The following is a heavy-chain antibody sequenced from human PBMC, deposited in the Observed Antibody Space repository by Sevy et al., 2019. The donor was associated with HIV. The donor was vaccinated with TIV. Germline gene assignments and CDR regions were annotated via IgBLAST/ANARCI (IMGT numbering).Heavy chain of an antibody. CDR3: ARDHGSSRWYGWFDP. CDR2: IFYTGST. V-gene: IGHV4-59*01. Sequence: SETLSLTCTVSGCSISGYYWSWIRQPPGKGLEWIGYIFYTGSTNYNLAFKRRFTISVDTSKNQFSLNLTSVTAADTAVYCCARDHGSSRWYGWFDPWGQGTLVTVSS. CDR1: GCSISGYY. J-gene: IGHJ5*02. D-gene: IGHD6-13*01.